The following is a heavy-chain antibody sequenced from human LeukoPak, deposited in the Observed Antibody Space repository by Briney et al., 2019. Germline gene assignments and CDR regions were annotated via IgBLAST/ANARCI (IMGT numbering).Heavy chain of an antibody. V-gene: IGHV1-69*04. Sequence: SVKVSCKASGYSFTSYYMHWVRQAPGQGLEWMGRIIPILGIANYAQKFKGRFTITADKSTNTAYMELSSLRSEDTAVYYCARVPPGIAAAGTGYWGQGTLVTVSS. CDR3: ARVPPGIAAAGTGY. CDR1: GYSFTSYY. D-gene: IGHD6-13*01. J-gene: IGHJ4*02. CDR2: IIPILGIA.